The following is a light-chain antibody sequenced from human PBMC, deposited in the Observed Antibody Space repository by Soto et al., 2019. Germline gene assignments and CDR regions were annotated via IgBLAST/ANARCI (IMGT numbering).Light chain of an antibody. CDR3: QQYNNWPPLT. J-gene: IGKJ4*01. Sequence: EIVLTQSPGTLSLSPGEGSNLXWRASQSVSSKLAWYQQKPGQAPRLLIYGASTRATGIPARFSGSGSGTEFTLTISSLQSEDFAVYYCQQYNNWPPLTFGGGTKVDI. CDR2: GAS. V-gene: IGKV3-15*01. CDR1: QSVSSK.